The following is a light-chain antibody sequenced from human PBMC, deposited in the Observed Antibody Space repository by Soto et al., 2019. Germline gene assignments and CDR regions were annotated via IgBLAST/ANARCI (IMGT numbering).Light chain of an antibody. CDR1: SSDVGGYNY. Sequence: QSVLTQPASVSGSPGQSITISCTGTSSDVGGYNYVSWYQQHPGKAPKLMIYDVSNRPSGVSNRFSGSKSGNTASLTISGLQAEDEADYYCSSYTSSSTLAWVFGTGTKLTVL. CDR2: DVS. CDR3: SSYTSSSTLAWV. V-gene: IGLV2-14*01. J-gene: IGLJ1*01.